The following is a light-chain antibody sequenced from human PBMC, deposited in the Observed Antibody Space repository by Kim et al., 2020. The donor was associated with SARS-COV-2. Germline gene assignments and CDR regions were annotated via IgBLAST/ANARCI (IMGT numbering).Light chain of an antibody. CDR3: QQDNAFPLT. J-gene: IGKJ4*01. Sequence: DIQMTQSPSTLSASVGDRVTITCRASENINKWLVWYQQKPRKAPKVLIYMASSLESGVPSRFSGSGSGTEFSLTISSLQPDDFATYYCQQDNAFPLTFGGGTKVDIK. V-gene: IGKV1-5*03. CDR1: ENINKW. CDR2: MAS.